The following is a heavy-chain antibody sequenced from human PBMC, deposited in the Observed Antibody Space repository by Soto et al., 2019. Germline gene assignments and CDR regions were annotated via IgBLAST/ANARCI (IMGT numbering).Heavy chain of an antibody. Sequence: EARKISCECSVYSFTSYWISWFRQMPGKGLEWMGRIYPSDSYTNYSPSFQVHVTISADKSISTAYLQWGSLKASDTAMYYCARHLDYGMDVWGQGTTVTVSS. CDR3: ARHLDYGMDV. J-gene: IGHJ6*02. CDR2: IYPSDSYT. CDR1: VYSFTSYW. V-gene: IGHV5-10-1*01.